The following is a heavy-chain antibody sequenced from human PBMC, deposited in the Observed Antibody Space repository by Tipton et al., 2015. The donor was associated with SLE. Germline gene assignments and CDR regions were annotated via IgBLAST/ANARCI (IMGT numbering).Heavy chain of an antibody. CDR3: ARGILGDPVAFDM. V-gene: IGHV3-48*04. J-gene: IGHJ3*02. Sequence: SLRLSCVASGFTFRSYAMSWVRQAPGKGLEWVSYISLSGSTIYYADSVKGRFTISRDNAKNSLYLQMNSLTVEDTAVYYCARGILGDPVAFDMWGQGTMAIVSS. CDR2: ISLSGSTI. D-gene: IGHD1-26*01. CDR1: GFTFRSYA.